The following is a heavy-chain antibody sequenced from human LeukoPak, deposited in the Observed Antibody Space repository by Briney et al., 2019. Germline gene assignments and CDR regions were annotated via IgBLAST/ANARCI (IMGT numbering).Heavy chain of an antibody. CDR1: GFIVSSNY. D-gene: IGHD2-2*01. J-gene: IGHJ4*02. Sequence: GGSLRLSCAASGFIVSSNYMSWVRQAPGKGLEWVSTIYSGGSTYYADSVKGRFTISRDNSQNTLYLQMNSLRAEDTAMYYCARGLGYCTSTTCLLPFDYWGQGTLVTVSS. CDR2: IYSGGST. V-gene: IGHV3-53*01. CDR3: ARGLGYCTSTTCLLPFDY.